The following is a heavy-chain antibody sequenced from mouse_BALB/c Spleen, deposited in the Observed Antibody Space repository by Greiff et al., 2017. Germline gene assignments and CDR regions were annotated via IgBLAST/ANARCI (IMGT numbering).Heavy chain of an antibody. Sequence: EVHLVESGGGLVKPGGSLKLSCAASGFTFSSYAMSWVRQTPEKRQWVASISSGGSTYYPDSVKGRFTISRDNARNILYLQMSSLRSEDTAMYYCARGRTTVGYAMDYWGQGTSVTVSS. CDR1: GFTFSSYA. CDR2: ISSGGST. D-gene: IGHD1-1*01. CDR3: ARGRTTVGYAMDY. V-gene: IGHV5-6-5*01. J-gene: IGHJ4*01.